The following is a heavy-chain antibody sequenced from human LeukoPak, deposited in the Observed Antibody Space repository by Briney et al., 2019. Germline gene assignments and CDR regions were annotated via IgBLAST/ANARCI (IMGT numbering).Heavy chain of an antibody. CDR3: AKDRSDYGDYKIDY. D-gene: IGHD4-17*01. CDR2: IYSGDST. J-gene: IGHJ4*02. Sequence: PGGSLRLSCAASGFSVSTNYMSWVRQAPGKGLEWVSVIYSGDSTYYADSVKGRFTISRDNSKNTVFLQMNSLRAEDTAVYYCAKDRSDYGDYKIDYWGQGTLVTVSS. V-gene: IGHV3-53*01. CDR1: GFSVSTNY.